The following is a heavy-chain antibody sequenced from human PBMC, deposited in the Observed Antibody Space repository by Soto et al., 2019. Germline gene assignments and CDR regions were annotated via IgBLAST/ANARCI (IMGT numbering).Heavy chain of an antibody. D-gene: IGHD3-16*01. CDR3: AISQDRGGRTTFIY. CDR1: GLTFDDNA. Sequence: LRLSCAVSGLTFDDNAMHWVRQAPEKGLEWVSGINWKSDIGYADSVKGRFTISRDNAENSLYLQMNSLRAEDTALYYCAISQDRGGRTTFIYWGQGTQVTVSS. J-gene: IGHJ4*02. CDR2: INWKSDI. V-gene: IGHV3-9*01.